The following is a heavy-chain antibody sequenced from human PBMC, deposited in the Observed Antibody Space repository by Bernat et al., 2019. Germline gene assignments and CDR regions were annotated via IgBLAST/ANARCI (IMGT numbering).Heavy chain of an antibody. CDR1: GFTFSSYG. J-gene: IGHJ4*02. CDR3: AKDALRYFDWLLHYFDY. CDR2: ISYDGSNK. Sequence: VQLLESGGGVVQPGGSLRLSCAASGFTFSSYGMHWVRQAPGKGLEWVAVISYDGSNKYYADSVKGRFTISRDNSKNTLYLQMNSLRAEDTAVYYCAKDALRYFDWLLHYFDYWGQGTLVTVSS. D-gene: IGHD3-9*01. V-gene: IGHV3-30*18.